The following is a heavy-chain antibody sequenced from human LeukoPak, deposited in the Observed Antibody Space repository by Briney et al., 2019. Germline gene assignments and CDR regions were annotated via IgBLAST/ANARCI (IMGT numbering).Heavy chain of an antibody. CDR2: IYYSGST. Sequence: SETLSLTCTVSGGSISSSSYYWGWIRQPPGKGLEWIGSIYYSGSTYYNPSLKSRVTISVDTSKNQFSLRLSSVTAADTAVYYCARLRIKQLGWDWGQGTLVTVSS. D-gene: IGHD6-6*01. J-gene: IGHJ4*02. CDR1: GGSISSSSYY. V-gene: IGHV4-39*01. CDR3: ARLRIKQLGWD.